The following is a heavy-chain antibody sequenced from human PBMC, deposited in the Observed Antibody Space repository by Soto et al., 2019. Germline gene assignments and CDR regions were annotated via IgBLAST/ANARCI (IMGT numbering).Heavy chain of an antibody. V-gene: IGHV3-74*01. CDR2: INADGSTT. CDR1: GFTFSSYW. Sequence: DVQLVESGGGLAQPGGSLRLSCVGSGFTFSSYWMHWVRQAPGKGLVWVSRINADGSTTNYADSVKGRFTGSRDNAKNTVYLQMNSLRDEDTAVYFCARAGWYRFDCWGQGTLLTVSP. CDR3: ARAGWYRFDC. J-gene: IGHJ4*02. D-gene: IGHD2-15*01.